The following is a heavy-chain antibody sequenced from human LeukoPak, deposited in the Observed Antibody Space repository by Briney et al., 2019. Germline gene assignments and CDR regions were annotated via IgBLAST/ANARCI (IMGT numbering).Heavy chain of an antibody. Sequence: PSETLSLTCAISGGSFSHYYWSWIRQPPGKGLEWVGEIHPSGSTSFNPSLESRVSISKDTSKNQFSLKLTSVTAADTAVYYCSRGSDESKTGDYWGQGTLVTVSP. CDR3: SRGSDESKTGDY. CDR1: GGSFSHYY. V-gene: IGHV4-34*01. D-gene: IGHD6-25*01. J-gene: IGHJ4*02. CDR2: IHPSGST.